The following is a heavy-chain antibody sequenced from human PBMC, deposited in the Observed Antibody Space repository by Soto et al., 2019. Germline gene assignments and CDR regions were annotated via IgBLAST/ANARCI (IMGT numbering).Heavy chain of an antibody. V-gene: IGHV4-59*08. CDR1: GGSISSYD. J-gene: IGHJ5*02. CDR2: IYYSGST. CDR3: ARGLSSSSANWFDP. Sequence: PSETLSLTCTVSGGSISSYDWSWIRQPPGKGLEWIGSIYYSGSTNYNPSLKSRVTISVDTSKNQFSLKLSSVTAADTAVYYCARGLSSSSANWFDPWGQGTLVTVSS. D-gene: IGHD6-6*01.